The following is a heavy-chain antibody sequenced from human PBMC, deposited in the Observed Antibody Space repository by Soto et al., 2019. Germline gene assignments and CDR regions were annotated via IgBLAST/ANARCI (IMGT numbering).Heavy chain of an antibody. D-gene: IGHD3-16*01. Sequence: EVQLVESGGGLVQPGGSLKLSCAGSGFSFSDFAMHWVRQAPGKGLEWIARIRSGANNYLTAYPASVTGRFTISRDDSKNTSYLQLDGLTSEDTAMYFCARGGGMGVNDYWGQLIMVTVSS. CDR1: GFSFSDFA. V-gene: IGHV3-73*02. CDR3: ARGGGMGVNDY. CDR2: IRSGANNYLT. J-gene: IGHJ4*02.